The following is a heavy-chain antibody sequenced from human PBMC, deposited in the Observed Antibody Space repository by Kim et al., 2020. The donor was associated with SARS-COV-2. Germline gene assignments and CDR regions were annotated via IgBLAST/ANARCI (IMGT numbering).Heavy chain of an antibody. CDR2: IIPIFGTA. V-gene: IGHV1-69*13. Sequence: SVKVSCKASGGTFSSYAISWVRQAPGQGLEWMGGIIPIFGTANYAQKFQGRVTITADESTSTAYMELSSLRSEDTAVYYCARDLWRYGGNLGGHYYYYYGMDVWGQGTTVTVSS. CDR3: ARDLWRYGGNLGGHYYYYYGMDV. D-gene: IGHD4-17*01. J-gene: IGHJ6*02. CDR1: GGTFSSYA.